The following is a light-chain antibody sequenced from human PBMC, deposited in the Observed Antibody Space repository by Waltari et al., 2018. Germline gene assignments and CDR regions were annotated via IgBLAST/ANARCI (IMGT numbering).Light chain of an antibody. V-gene: IGKV1-33*01. Sequence: DIQMTQSLSSLSASVGDRVTITCQASQDIRKNLNLFQQKPGKAPQVLIFDASNSQAAVPSRFSGSGSGTDFAFTISSLQPEDIGTYYCQQYANLPLTFGGGTRVEIK. CDR2: DAS. J-gene: IGKJ4*01. CDR3: QQYANLPLT. CDR1: QDIRKN.